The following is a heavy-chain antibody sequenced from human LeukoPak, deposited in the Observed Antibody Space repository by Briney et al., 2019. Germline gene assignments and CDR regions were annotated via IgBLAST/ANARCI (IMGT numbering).Heavy chain of an antibody. CDR2: IPYSGTT. CDR1: GDSISSGGYY. D-gene: IGHD1-1*01. Sequence: SQTLSLTCAVSGDSISSGGYYWGWVRQHPGKGMGWVVYIPYSGTTSSNASLKSRLTILLDTSKNQFSLNLTSVTAADTAVYYCASHRTGKYYWYFDLCGRGTLVTVSS. J-gene: IGHJ2*01. V-gene: IGHV4-31*11. CDR3: ASHRTGKYYWYFDL.